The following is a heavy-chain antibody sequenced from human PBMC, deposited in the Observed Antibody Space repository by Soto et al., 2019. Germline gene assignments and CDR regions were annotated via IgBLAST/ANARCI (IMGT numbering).Heavy chain of an antibody. CDR1: GFTFSTYG. CDR3: ARGGGSGSAFVGYYYYTLDV. Sequence: QVQLVESGGGVVQPGRSLRLSCTASGFTFSTYGMHWVRQAPGKGLEWGTVIWYDGSNKYYADSVKGRFTISRDNSKNTLYLQMNSLRADDTAGYYCARGGGSGSAFVGYYYYTLDVWGQGTTVTVSS. D-gene: IGHD3-3*01. V-gene: IGHV3-33*01. J-gene: IGHJ6*02. CDR2: IWYDGSNK.